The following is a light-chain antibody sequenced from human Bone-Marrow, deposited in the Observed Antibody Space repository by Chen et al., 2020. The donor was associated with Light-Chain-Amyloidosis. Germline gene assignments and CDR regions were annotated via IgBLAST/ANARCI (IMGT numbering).Light chain of an antibody. CDR2: RDT. Sequence: SYELTQPPPVSVSPGQTARSTCAGDDLPTQYAYWYQQKPGQAPVLVIHRDTERPSGISERFSGSSSGTTATLTISGVQAEDEADYHCQSADSSGTYEVIFGGGTKLTVL. J-gene: IGLJ2*01. CDR1: DLPTQY. V-gene: IGLV3-25*03. CDR3: QSADSSGTYEVI.